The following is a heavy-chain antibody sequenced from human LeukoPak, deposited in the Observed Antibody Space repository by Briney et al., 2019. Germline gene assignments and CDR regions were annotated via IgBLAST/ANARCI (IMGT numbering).Heavy chain of an antibody. Sequence: SGGSLRLSCAASGFTFSSFGMHWVRQAPGKGLEWVAVISSDGVNKYSADSVKGRFTISRDNSKNTLYLQMNSLRAADTAVYYCAKGQNYYDGSGYYSTDYWGQGTLVTVSS. CDR3: AKGQNYYDGSGYYSTDY. CDR2: ISSDGVNK. D-gene: IGHD3-22*01. J-gene: IGHJ4*02. CDR1: GFTFSSFG. V-gene: IGHV3-30*18.